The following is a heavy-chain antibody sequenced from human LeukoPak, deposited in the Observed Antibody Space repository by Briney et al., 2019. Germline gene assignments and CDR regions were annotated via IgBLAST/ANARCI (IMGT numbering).Heavy chain of an antibody. D-gene: IGHD6-6*01. CDR2: INHSGST. J-gene: IGHJ5*02. V-gene: IGHV4-34*01. CDR3: ARGNGIAARQNWFDP. CDR1: GGSFSGYY. Sequence: WETLSLTCAVYGGSFSGYYWSWIRQPPGKGLDWIGEINHSGSTNYNPSLKGRVTISVDTSKNQFSLKLSSVTAADTAVYYCARGNGIAARQNWFDPWGQGTLVTVSS.